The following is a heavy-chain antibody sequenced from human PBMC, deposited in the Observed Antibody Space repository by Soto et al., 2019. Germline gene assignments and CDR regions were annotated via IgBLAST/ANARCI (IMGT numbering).Heavy chain of an antibody. CDR3: ARASSIAARGIDYNYYGMDV. V-gene: IGHV3-11*01. D-gene: IGHD6-6*01. J-gene: IGHJ6*02. Sequence: PGGSLRLSCAASGFTFSDYYMSWIRQAPGKGLEWVSYISSSGSTIYYADSVKGRFTISRDNAKNSLYLQMNSLRAEDTAVYYCARASSIAARGIDYNYYGMDVWGQGTTVTVSS. CDR2: ISSSGSTI. CDR1: GFTFSDYY.